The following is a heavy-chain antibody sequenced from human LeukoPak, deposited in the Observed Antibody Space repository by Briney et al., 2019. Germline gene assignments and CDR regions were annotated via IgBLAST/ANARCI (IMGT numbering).Heavy chain of an antibody. CDR2: IYYSGST. CDR1: GGSISSYY. J-gene: IGHJ6*02. Sequence: SDTLSLTCTVSGGSISSYYWSWIRQPTGKALECIVYIYYSGSTNYNPSLKSRVTISVDTSKTQFSVKQSSVTAADTAVYYCARLEEMATTGFYDMDVWGQGTTVTVSS. D-gene: IGHD5-24*01. CDR3: ARLEEMATTGFYDMDV. V-gene: IGHV4-59*08.